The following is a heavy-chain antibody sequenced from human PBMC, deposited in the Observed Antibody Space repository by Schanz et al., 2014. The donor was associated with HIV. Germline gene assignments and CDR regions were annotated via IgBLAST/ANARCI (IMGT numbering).Heavy chain of an antibody. D-gene: IGHD3-3*01. CDR2: MSYDGRNE. J-gene: IGHJ4*02. CDR3: AKRIIFGVVFPANFDY. V-gene: IGHV3-30*18. Sequence: QVQVVESGGGVVQPGRSLRLSCAASGFTFSSYAMSWVRQAPGKGLECVASMSYDGRNEHYVDSVKGRFTISRDNSKNTLYLQMNSLRAEDTAVYYCAKRIIFGVVFPANFDYWGQGTLVTVSS. CDR1: GFTFSSYA.